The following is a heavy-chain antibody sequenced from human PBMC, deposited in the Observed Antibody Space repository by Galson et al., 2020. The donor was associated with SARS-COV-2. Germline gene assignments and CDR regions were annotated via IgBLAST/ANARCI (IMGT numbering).Heavy chain of an antibody. CDR3: ARTLAASVLRYCDSPNQLPLDV. CDR1: GFSLSNARMG. J-gene: IGHJ6*02. CDR2: IFSNDEK. Sequence: ESGPTLVKPTETLTLTCTVSGFSLSNARMGVSWIRQPPGKALEWLAHIFSNDEKSYSTSLKSRLTISKDTSKSQVVLTMTNMDPVDTATYYCARTLAASVLRYCDSPNQLPLDVWGQGTTVTVSS. D-gene: IGHD3-9*01. V-gene: IGHV2-26*01.